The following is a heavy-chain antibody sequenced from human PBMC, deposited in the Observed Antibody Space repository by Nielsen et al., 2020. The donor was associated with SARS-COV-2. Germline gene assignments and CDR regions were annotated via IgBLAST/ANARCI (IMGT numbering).Heavy chain of an antibody. CDR3: ARGPAAGLYYYYYYMDV. CDR2: IYYSGST. J-gene: IGHJ6*03. D-gene: IGHD6-13*01. V-gene: IGHV4-59*01. CDR1: GGSISSYY. Sequence: SETLSLTCTVSGGSISSYYWSWIRQPPGKGLEWIGYIYYSGSTNYNPSLKSRVTISVDTSKNQFSLKLSSVTAADTAVYYCARGPAAGLYYYYYYMDVWGKGTTVTVSS.